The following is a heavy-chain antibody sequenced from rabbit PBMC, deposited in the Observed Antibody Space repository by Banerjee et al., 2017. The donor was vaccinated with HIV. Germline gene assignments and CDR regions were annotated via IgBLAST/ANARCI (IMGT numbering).Heavy chain of an antibody. Sequence: QEQLVESGGGLVQPEGSLTLTCTASGYDLTTYYYMCWVRQAPGKGLEWIGCIHTTSGDTYYASWVNGRFSISRSTSLNTVDLKMTSLTAADTATYFCAREGGSTFLYYFKLWGPGTLVTVS. D-gene: IGHD4-2*01. V-gene: IGHV1S43*01. CDR2: IHTTSGDT. CDR1: GYDLTTYYY. CDR3: AREGGSTFLYYFKL. J-gene: IGHJ4*01.